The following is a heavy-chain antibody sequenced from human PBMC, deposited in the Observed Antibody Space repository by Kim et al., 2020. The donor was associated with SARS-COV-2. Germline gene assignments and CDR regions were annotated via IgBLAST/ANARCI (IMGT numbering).Heavy chain of an antibody. J-gene: IGHJ6*02. V-gene: IGHV4-34*01. D-gene: IGHD4-17*01. CDR1: GGSFSGYY. CDR3: ARGVVTTVTIRPQSNYGMDV. CDR2: INHSGST. Sequence: SETLSLTCAVYGGSFSGYYWSWIRQPPGKGLEWIGEINHSGSTNYNPSLKSRVTISVDTSKNQFSLKLSSVTAADTAVYYCARGVVTTVTIRPQSNYGMDVWGQGTTVTVSS.